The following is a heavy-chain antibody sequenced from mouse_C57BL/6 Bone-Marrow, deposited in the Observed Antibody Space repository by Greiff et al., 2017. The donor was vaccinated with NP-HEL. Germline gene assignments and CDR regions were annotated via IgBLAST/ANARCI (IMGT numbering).Heavy chain of an antibody. CDR1: GFTFSSYG. CDR2: ISSGGSYT. V-gene: IGHV5-6*01. CDR3: ARHWGPWFAY. Sequence: EVQLVESGGDLVKPGGSLKLSCAASGFTFSSYGMSWVRQTPDKRLEWVATISSGGSYTYYPDSVKGRFTISRDNAKNTLYLQMSSLKSEDTAMDYCARHWGPWFAYWGQGTLVTVSA. J-gene: IGHJ3*01.